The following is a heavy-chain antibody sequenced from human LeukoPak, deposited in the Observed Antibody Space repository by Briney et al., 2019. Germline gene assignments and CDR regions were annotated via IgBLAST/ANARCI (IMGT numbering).Heavy chain of an antibody. CDR2: IKQDGSEK. V-gene: IGHV3-7*01. CDR3: ARDLDDSSGYYEPDY. D-gene: IGHD3-22*01. Sequence: GGSLRLSCAASGFTFSSYWMSWVRQAPGKGLEWVANIKQDGSEKYYVDSVKGRFTISRDNSKNTLYLQMNSLRAEDTAVYYCARDLDDSSGYYEPDYWGQGTLVTVSS. CDR1: GFTFSSYW. J-gene: IGHJ4*02.